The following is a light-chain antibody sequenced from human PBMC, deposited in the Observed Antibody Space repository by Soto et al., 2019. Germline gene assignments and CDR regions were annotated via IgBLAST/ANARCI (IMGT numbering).Light chain of an antibody. J-gene: IGKJ2*01. V-gene: IGKV1-39*01. Sequence: DIQMTQSPSSLSASVGDRVTMTCRASQTISSYLNWYQQKPGKAPKLLIYGASTLQSGVPSRFSGSGSGTDFTLTISSLQPGDFATYYCQQSYSTRYTFGQGTKLEIK. CDR1: QTISSY. CDR3: QQSYSTRYT. CDR2: GAS.